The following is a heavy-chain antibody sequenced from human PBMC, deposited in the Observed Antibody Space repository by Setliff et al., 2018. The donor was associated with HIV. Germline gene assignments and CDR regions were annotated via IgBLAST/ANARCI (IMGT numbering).Heavy chain of an antibody. CDR1: GGSISNNSYY. J-gene: IGHJ4*02. D-gene: IGHD6-19*01. CDR3: ARQFRYPNRAVAGVDY. CDR2: LFYNGNT. Sequence: SETLSLTCTVSGGSISNNSYYWGWVRQPPGKGLELIGNLFYNGNTYYNPSLKSRVTISVDTSKNQFSLRLSSVTAADTAIYFCARQFRYPNRAVAGVDYWGQGTLVTVSS. V-gene: IGHV4-39*01.